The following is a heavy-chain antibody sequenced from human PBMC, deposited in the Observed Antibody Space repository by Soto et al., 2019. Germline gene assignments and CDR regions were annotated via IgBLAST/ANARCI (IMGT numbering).Heavy chain of an antibody. V-gene: IGHV1-18*04. CDR2: ISAYNGNT. Sequence: ASVKVSCKASGYTFTSYGISRVRQAPGQGLEWMGWISAYNGNTNYAQKLQGRVTMTTDTSTSTAYMELRSLRSDDTAVYYCARAVGYSSSSGYFDYWGQGTLVTVSS. J-gene: IGHJ4*02. CDR1: GYTFTSYG. CDR3: ARAVGYSSSSGYFDY. D-gene: IGHD6-6*01.